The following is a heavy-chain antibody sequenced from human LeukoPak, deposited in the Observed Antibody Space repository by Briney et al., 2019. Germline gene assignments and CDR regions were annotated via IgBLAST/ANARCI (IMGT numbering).Heavy chain of an antibody. J-gene: IGHJ4*02. CDR3: AKSLEGFSFGDY. D-gene: IGHD2-2*01. V-gene: IGHV3-30*18. Sequence: PGGALRLSCAASGFTFSDYGMHWVRQGPGKGLEWVAAISKNGNTKYYAESVKGRFTISRDDSKNTLYLQMNSLRADDTAVYYCAKSLEGFSFGDYWGQGTLVTVSS. CDR1: GFTFSDYG. CDR2: ISKNGNTK.